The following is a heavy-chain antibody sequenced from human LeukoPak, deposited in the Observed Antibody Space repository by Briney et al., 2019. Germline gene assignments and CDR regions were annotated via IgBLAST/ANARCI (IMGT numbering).Heavy chain of an antibody. J-gene: IGHJ6*03. V-gene: IGHV4-34*01. CDR3: ARGSVVPAAMRVWYYYYYMDV. D-gene: IGHD2-2*01. Sequence: SETLSLTCAVYGGSFSGYYWSWIRQPPGKGLEWIGEINHSGSTNYNPSLKSRVTISVDTSKNQFSLKLSSVTAADTAVYYCARGSVVPAAMRVWYYYYYMDVWGKGTTVTVSS. CDR2: INHSGST. CDR1: GGSFSGYY.